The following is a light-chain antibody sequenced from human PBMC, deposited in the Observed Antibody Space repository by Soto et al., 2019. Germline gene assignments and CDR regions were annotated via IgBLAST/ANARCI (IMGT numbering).Light chain of an antibody. CDR1: QSISSW. J-gene: IGKJ2*01. CDR3: LQYHSYPYT. V-gene: IGKV1-5*03. CDR2: KAS. Sequence: DIQMTQSPSTLSASVGDRVTITCRASQSISSWLTWYQQKPGKAPKVLIYKASSLQSGVQSRFSGSGSGTDFTLTISSLQPDDFATYYCLQYHSYPYTFGQGTKLEIK.